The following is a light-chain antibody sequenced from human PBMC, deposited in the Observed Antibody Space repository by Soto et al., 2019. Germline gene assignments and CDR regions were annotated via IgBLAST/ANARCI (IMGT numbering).Light chain of an antibody. Sequence: EIVLTQSPGTLSLSPGERATLSCRASQSVSSSYLAWYQQKPGQAPRLLIYGASSRATGIPDRFSGSGSGTDFTLTISRLEAEAFAVYCCQQYGSSRTFGQGTKVEIK. CDR1: QSVSSSY. CDR3: QQYGSSRT. CDR2: GAS. V-gene: IGKV3-20*01. J-gene: IGKJ1*01.